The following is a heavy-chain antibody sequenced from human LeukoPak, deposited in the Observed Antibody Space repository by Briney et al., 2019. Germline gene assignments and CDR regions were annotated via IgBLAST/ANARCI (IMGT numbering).Heavy chain of an antibody. CDR3: ARGPEFAY. Sequence: PSETLSLTCSVSGAFISSYYWSWIRQPPGKGLEWIGEINHSGSTNYNPSLKSRVTISVDTSKNQFSLKLSSVTAADTAVYYCARGPEFAYWGQGTLVTVSS. J-gene: IGHJ4*02. V-gene: IGHV4-34*01. CDR1: GAFISSYY. D-gene: IGHD1-14*01. CDR2: INHSGST.